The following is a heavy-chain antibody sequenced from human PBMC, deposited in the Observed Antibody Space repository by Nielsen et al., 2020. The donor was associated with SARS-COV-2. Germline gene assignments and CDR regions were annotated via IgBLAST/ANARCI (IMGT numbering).Heavy chain of an antibody. CDR2: ISWNSGSI. CDR3: AKDGGDYGDYRDGMDV. Sequence: SLRLSCAASGFTFDDYAMHWVRQAPGKGLEWVSGISWNSGSIGYADSVKGRFTISRDNAKNSLYLQMNSLRAEDTALYYCAKDGGDYGDYRDGMDVWGQGTTVTVSS. V-gene: IGHV3-9*01. D-gene: IGHD4-17*01. CDR1: GFTFDDYA. J-gene: IGHJ6*02.